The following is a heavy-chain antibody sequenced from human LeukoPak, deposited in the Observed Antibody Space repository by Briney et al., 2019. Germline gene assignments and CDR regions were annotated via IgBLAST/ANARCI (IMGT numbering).Heavy chain of an antibody. V-gene: IGHV3-23*01. CDR3: AKDTDPYSRAPHYFDY. CDR1: GFTFSSYV. J-gene: IGHJ4*02. Sequence: HPGGSLRLSCAASGFTFSSYVMSWVRQAPGKGLEWVSAISGSGGSTYYEDSVKGRFTISRDNSKNTLYLQMNSLRAEDTAVYYCAKDTDPYSRAPHYFDYWGQGTLVTVSS. D-gene: IGHD6-13*01. CDR2: ISGSGGST.